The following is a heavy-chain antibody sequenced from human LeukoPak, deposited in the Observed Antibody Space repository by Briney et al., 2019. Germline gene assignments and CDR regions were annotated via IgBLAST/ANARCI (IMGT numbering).Heavy chain of an antibody. V-gene: IGHV1-18*01. J-gene: IGHJ4*02. CDR1: GYTFTSYG. CDR3: ARDRGYCGGDCYSDYFDY. D-gene: IGHD2-21*02. Sequence: GASVKVSCKASGYTFTSYGISWVRQAPGQGLEWMGWISAYNGNTNYAQKLQGRVTMTTDTSTSTAYMELRSLRSDDTAVYYCARDRGYCGGDCYSDYFDYWGQGTLVTVSS. CDR2: ISAYNGNT.